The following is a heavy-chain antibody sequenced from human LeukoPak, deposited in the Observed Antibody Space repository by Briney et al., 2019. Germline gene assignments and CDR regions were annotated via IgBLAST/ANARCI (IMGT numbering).Heavy chain of an antibody. CDR2: ISSSSSTI. Sequence: PGGSLRLSCAASGFTFSSYSMNWVRQAPVKGLEWVSYISSSSSTIYYADSVKGRFTISRDNAKNSLYLQMNSLRAEDTAVYYCARGLGEFDYWGQGTLVTVSS. CDR3: ARGLGEFDY. D-gene: IGHD3-16*01. V-gene: IGHV3-48*01. J-gene: IGHJ4*02. CDR1: GFTFSSYS.